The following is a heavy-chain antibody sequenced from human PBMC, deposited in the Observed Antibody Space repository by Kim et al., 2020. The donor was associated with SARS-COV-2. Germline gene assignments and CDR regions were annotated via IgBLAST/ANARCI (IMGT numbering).Heavy chain of an antibody. D-gene: IGHD3-22*01. J-gene: IGHJ4*02. CDR2: ISYDGSNK. V-gene: IGHV3-30-3*01. Sequence: GGSLRLSCAASGFTFSSYAMHWVRQAPGKGLEWVAVISYDGSNKYYADSVKGRFTISRDNSKNTLYLQMNSLRAEDTAVYYCARGSSSGYYRHPDYWGQGTLVTVSS. CDR1: GFTFSSYA. CDR3: ARGSSSGYYRHPDY.